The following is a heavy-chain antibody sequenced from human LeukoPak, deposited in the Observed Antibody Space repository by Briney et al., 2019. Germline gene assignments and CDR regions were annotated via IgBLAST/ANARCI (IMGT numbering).Heavy chain of an antibody. V-gene: IGHV4-34*01. J-gene: IGHJ3*02. CDR1: VGSFSGYH. CDR2: VNESGGT. Sequence: KPSETLSLTCAVYVGSFSGYHWNWIRQPPGKGPEWIGEVNESGGTNINPSLRSRVILSVDTSKNQFSLKLSSVTAADTAVYYCARGRTNIVVVVAATRGRFSAFDIWGQGTMVTVSS. CDR3: ARGRTNIVVVVAATRGRFSAFDI. D-gene: IGHD2-15*01.